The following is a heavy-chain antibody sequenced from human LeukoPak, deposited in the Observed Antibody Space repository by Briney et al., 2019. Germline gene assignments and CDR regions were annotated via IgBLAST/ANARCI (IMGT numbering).Heavy chain of an antibody. CDR2: ISSSGSTI. D-gene: IGHD2-2*01. J-gene: IGHJ4*02. Sequence: TGGSLRLSCAASGFTFSTYEMNWVRQAPGKGLGWVSYISSSGSTIYYADSVKGRFTISRDNAKNSLYLQMNSLRGEDTAVYYCARRYCGSTSCTFDYWGQGTLVTVSS. CDR1: GFTFSTYE. CDR3: ARRYCGSTSCTFDY. V-gene: IGHV3-48*03.